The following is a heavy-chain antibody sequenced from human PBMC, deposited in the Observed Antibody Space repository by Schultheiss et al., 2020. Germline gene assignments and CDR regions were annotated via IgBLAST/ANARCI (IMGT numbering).Heavy chain of an antibody. J-gene: IGHJ6*04. CDR1: GGTFSSYT. CDR2: ISAYNGNT. V-gene: IGHV1-2*02. Sequence: ASVKVSCKASGGTFSSYTISWVRQAPGQGLEWMGWISAYNGNTNYAQKFQGRVTMTRDTSISTAYMELSRLRSDDTAVYYCAKELEPYSYYYGMDVWGKGTTGTVSA. CDR3: AKELEPYSYYYGMDV. D-gene: IGHD2-21*01.